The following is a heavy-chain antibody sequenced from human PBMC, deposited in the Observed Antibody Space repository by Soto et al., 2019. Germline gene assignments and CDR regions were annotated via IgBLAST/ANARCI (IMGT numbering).Heavy chain of an antibody. Sequence: NPSETLSLTCTVSGGSISSGDFYWSWIRQPPGRGLEWIGYFYFSGSTYYNPSLKSRVTISLGTSKNQFSLKLNSVTAADTAVYFCARGAAPFDHWGQGTLVT. V-gene: IGHV4-30-4*01. CDR2: FYFSGST. CDR3: ARGAAPFDH. D-gene: IGHD2-15*01. J-gene: IGHJ4*02. CDR1: GGSISSGDFY.